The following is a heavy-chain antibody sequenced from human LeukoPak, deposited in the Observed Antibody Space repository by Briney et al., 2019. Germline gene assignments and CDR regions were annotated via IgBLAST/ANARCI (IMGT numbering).Heavy chain of an antibody. V-gene: IGHV1-2*02. J-gene: IGHJ3*02. D-gene: IGHD6-19*01. CDR2: INPNSGGT. Sequence: ASVKVSCKASGYTFTGYYMHWVRQAPGQGLEWMGWINPNSGGTNYAQKFQGRVTMTRDTSISTAYMELSRLRSDDTAVYYCARGVAVAGTVFDIWGQGTMVTVSS. CDR1: GYTFTGYY. CDR3: ARGVAVAGTVFDI.